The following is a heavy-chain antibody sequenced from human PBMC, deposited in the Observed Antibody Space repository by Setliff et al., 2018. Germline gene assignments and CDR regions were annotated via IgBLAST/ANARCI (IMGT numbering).Heavy chain of an antibody. Sequence: SETLSLTCAVSSGSISYNNWWTWVRQPPGKGLEWIGEIYHTESTNYNPSLKSRVTISLDKSKNQFSLELSSVTAADTAVYCARDDTYDFWGGHGHLDSWGQGILVTVSS. CDR3: ARDDTYDFWGGHGHLDS. V-gene: IGHV4-4*02. CDR2: IYHTEST. D-gene: IGHD3-3*01. CDR1: SGSISYNNW. J-gene: IGHJ4*02.